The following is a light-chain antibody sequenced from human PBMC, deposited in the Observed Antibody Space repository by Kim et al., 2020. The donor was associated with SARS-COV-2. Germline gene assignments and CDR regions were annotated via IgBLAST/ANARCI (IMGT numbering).Light chain of an antibody. Sequence: IQLTQSPSSLSASVGDRVTITCRASQGIDSYLGWYQQKVGKAPKLLIYAASTLQSGVPSRFSGSGSGTDFTLTISSLQPEDFATYYCQQLKRYPLTFGGGTKVEI. CDR3: QQLKRYPLT. V-gene: IGKV1-9*01. CDR1: QGIDSY. J-gene: IGKJ4*01. CDR2: AAS.